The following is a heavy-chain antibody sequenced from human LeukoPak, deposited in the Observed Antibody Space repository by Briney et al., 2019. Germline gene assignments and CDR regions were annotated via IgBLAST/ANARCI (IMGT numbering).Heavy chain of an antibody. V-gene: IGHV4-59*01. CDR1: GGSISSYY. CDR3: ASDPIGDDAFDI. D-gene: IGHD3-22*01. J-gene: IGHJ3*02. CDR2: IYYSGST. Sequence: SETLSLTCTVSGGSISSYYWSWIRQPPGKGLEWIGYIYYSGSTNYNPSLKSRVTISVDTSKNQFSLKLSSVIAADTAVYYCASDPIGDDAFDIWGQGTMVTVSS.